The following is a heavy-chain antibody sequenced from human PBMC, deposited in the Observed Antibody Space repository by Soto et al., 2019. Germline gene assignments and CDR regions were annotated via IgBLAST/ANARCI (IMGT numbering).Heavy chain of an antibody. CDR3: AKGGCSSTSCYGPGFDYYYYYMDV. CDR1: GFTFSSYA. V-gene: IGHV3-23*01. J-gene: IGHJ6*03. Sequence: GGSLRLSCAASGFTFSSYAMSWVRQAPGKGLEWVSAISGSGGSTYYADSVKGRFTISRDNSKNTLYLQMNSLRAEDTAVYYCAKGGCSSTSCYGPGFDYYYYYMDVWGKGTTVTVSS. D-gene: IGHD2-2*01. CDR2: ISGSGGST.